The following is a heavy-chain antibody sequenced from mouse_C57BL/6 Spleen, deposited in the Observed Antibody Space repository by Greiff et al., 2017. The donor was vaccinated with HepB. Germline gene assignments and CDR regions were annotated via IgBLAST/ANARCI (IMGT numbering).Heavy chain of an antibody. V-gene: IGHV1-82*01. Sequence: QVQLKQSGPELVKPGASVKISCKASGYAFSSSWMNWVKQRPGKGLEWIGRIYPGDGDTNYNGKFKGKATLTADKSSSTAYMQLSSLTSEDSAVYFCADGYYENYFDYWGQGTTLTVSS. CDR1: GYAFSSSW. CDR3: ADGYYENYFDY. CDR2: IYPGDGDT. J-gene: IGHJ2*01. D-gene: IGHD2-3*01.